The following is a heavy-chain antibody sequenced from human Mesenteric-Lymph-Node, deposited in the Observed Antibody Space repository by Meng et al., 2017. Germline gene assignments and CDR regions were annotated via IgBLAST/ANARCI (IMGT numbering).Heavy chain of an antibody. J-gene: IGHJ6*02. CDR2: SRNKLNGYST. CDR1: GFTFSDHY. CDR3: TRGGQWENGMDV. V-gene: IGHV3-72*01. D-gene: IGHD1-26*01. Sequence: GGSLRLSCVVSGFTFSDHYMDWFRQAPGKGLEWVGRSRNKLNGYSTKYAASVKGRFTISRDDSDNSLYLQMNSLKTEDTAVYYCTRGGQWENGMDVWGQGTTVTVSS.